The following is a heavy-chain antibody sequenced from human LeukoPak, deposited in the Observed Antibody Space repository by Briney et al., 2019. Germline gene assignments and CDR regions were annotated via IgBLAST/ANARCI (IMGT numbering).Heavy chain of an antibody. Sequence: GGSLRLSCAASGFTFSDYYMSWIRQAPGKGLEWVSYSSGSSIYYADFVKGRFTISRDNAKNSLYLQMNSLRAEDTAVYYCAREGSSSWYVDYWGQGTLVTVS. CDR3: AREGSSSWYVDY. CDR2: SSGSSI. J-gene: IGHJ4*02. D-gene: IGHD6-13*01. CDR1: GFTFSDYY. V-gene: IGHV3-11*01.